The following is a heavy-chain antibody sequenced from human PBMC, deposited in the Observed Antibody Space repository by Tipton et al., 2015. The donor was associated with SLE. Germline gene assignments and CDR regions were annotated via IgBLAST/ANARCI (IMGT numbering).Heavy chain of an antibody. CDR2: IYYSGST. D-gene: IGHD6-13*01. CDR3: ARGRRGYIAAAGIGFDY. V-gene: IGHV4-59*11. CDR1: GGSISSHY. Sequence: TLSLTCTVSGGSISSHYWSWIRQPPGKGLEWIGYIYYSGSTNYNPSLKSRVTISVDTSKNQFSLKLSSVTAADTAVYYCARGRRGYIAAAGIGFDYWGQGTLVTVSS. J-gene: IGHJ4*02.